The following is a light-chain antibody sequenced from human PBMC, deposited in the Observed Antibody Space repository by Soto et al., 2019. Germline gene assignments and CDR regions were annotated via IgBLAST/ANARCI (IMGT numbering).Light chain of an antibody. V-gene: IGLV2-8*01. CDR3: CSYAGSNNFVV. CDR2: EVS. J-gene: IGLJ2*01. Sequence: QSALTQPPSASGSPGQSVTISCTGTSSDVGGYNYVSWYQQDPGKAPKLMIYEVSKRPSGVPDRFSGSKSGNTASLTVSGLQADDEADYYCCSYAGSNNFVVFGGGTKLTVL. CDR1: SSDVGGYNY.